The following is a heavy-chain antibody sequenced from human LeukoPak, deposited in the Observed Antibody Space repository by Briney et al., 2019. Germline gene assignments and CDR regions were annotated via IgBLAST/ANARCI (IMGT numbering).Heavy chain of an antibody. J-gene: IGHJ4*02. CDR2: INSDGSST. CDR1: GFTFDDYA. CDR3: ASASHDFIKGPDY. V-gene: IGHV3-74*01. D-gene: IGHD3-3*01. Sequence: GGSLRLSCAASGFTFDDYAMHWVRQAPGKGLVWVSRINSDGSSTSYADSVKGRFTISRDNAKNTLYLQMNSLRAEDTAVYYCASASHDFIKGPDYWGQGTLVTVSS.